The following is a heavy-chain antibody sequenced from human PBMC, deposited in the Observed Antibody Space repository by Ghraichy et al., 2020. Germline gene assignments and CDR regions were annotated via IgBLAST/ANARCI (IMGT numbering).Heavy chain of an antibody. Sequence: ASVKVSCKASGYTFTSYDINWVRQATGQGLEWMGWMNPNSGNTGYAQKFQGRVTMTRNTSIRTANMELSSLRSEDTAVYYCARGYGGFLEWLLSRQYYYYGMDVWGPGTTVTVSS. J-gene: IGHJ6*02. D-gene: IGHD3-3*01. CDR2: MNPNSGNT. V-gene: IGHV1-8*02. CDR3: ARGYGGFLEWLLSRQYYYYGMDV. CDR1: GYTFTSYD.